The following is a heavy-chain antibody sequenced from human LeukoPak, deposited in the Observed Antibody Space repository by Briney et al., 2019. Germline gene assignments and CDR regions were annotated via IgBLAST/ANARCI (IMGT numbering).Heavy chain of an antibody. CDR3: ARDSSSSRYFQH. CDR2: ISSSSSYM. Sequence: GGSLRLSCAASGFTFSSYSMNWVRQAPGKGLEWVSSISSSSSYMYYADSVKGRFTISRDNAKNSLYLQMNSLRAEDTAVYYCARDSSSSRYFQHWGQGTLVTVSS. V-gene: IGHV3-21*01. J-gene: IGHJ1*01. CDR1: GFTFSSYS. D-gene: IGHD6-6*01.